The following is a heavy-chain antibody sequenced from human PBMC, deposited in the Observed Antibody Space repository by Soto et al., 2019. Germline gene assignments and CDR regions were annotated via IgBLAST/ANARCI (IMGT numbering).Heavy chain of an antibody. CDR1: GGSISSSHW. Sequence: QVQLQESGPGLVKPSGTLSLSCAVSGGSISSSHWWTWVRQPPGKGLEWIGEIYHSGSTNYNPSLKGRVTISVDTSRNQFSLNLSSVTAADTAVYYCAGSGGGEDYWGQGILVTVSS. J-gene: IGHJ4*02. D-gene: IGHD3-16*01. CDR3: AGSGGGEDY. V-gene: IGHV4-4*02. CDR2: IYHSGST.